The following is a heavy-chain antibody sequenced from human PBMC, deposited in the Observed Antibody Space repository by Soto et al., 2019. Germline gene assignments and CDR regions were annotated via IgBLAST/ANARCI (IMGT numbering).Heavy chain of an antibody. CDR3: ARVLSSSWYYYYYGTDV. CDR1: GFTFSSYW. J-gene: IGHJ6*02. D-gene: IGHD6-13*01. Sequence: GGSLRLSCAASGFTFSSYWMSWVRQAPGKGLEWVANIKQDGSEKYYVDSVKGRFTISRDNAKNSLYLQMNSLRAEDTAVYYCARVLSSSWYYYYYGTDVWGQGTTVTVSS. V-gene: IGHV3-7*01. CDR2: IKQDGSEK.